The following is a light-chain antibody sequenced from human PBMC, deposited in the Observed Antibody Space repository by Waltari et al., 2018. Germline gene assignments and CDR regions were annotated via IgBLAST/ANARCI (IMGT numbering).Light chain of an antibody. CDR1: SGSVSSTSY. V-gene: IGLV8-61*01. J-gene: IGLJ3*02. CDR2: KAN. Sequence: QTVVTQEPSLLVSPGGTVTLTCALSSGSVSSTSYATWYRQTPGQAPRTLVYKANSRSFGVPDRFSGSVLGNKAALTITGAQADDESDYFCSLYMGSGIWVFGGGTKLTVL. CDR3: SLYMGSGIWV.